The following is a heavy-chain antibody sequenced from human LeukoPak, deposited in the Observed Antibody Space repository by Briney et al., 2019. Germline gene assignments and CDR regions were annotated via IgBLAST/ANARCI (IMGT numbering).Heavy chain of an antibody. CDR3: ARGNYDGYYFDS. CDR2: MNPNSDNI. D-gene: IGHD4-23*01. J-gene: IGHJ4*02. CDR1: GYTFTSYG. V-gene: IGHV1-8*02. Sequence: ASVKVSCKASGYTFTSYGISCVRQATGQGLEWMGWMNPNSDNIGYAQKFQGRVTMTRDTSISTAYMELSSLRSEDTAVYYCARGNYDGYYFDSWGQGTLVTVFS.